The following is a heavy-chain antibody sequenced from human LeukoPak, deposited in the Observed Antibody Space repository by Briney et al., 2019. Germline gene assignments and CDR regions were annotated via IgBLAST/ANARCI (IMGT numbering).Heavy chain of an antibody. CDR1: GGTFSSYA. J-gene: IGHJ4*02. D-gene: IGHD5-18*01. V-gene: IGHV1-69*04. CDR3: ARVRGALYSYGGPGAFDI. CDR2: IIPILGIA. Sequence: SVKVSCKASGGTFSSYAISWVRQAPGQGLEWMGRIIPILGIANYAQKFQGRVTITADKSTSTAYMELSSLRSGGTAVYYCARVRGALYSYGGPGAFDIWGQGSLVTVSS.